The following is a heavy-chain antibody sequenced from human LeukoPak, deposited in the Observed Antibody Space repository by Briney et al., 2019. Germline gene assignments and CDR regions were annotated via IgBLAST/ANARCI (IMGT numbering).Heavy chain of an antibody. CDR1: GYTFTSYG. V-gene: IGHV1-18*01. CDR3: ARAGPSSSWYFDGWFDP. J-gene: IGHJ5*02. Sequence: GASVNLSCKASGYTFTSYGISWVRQAPGQGLEWMGWISAYNGNTNYAQKLQGRVTMTTDTSTSTAYMGLRSLRSDDTAVYYCARAGPSSSWYFDGWFDPWGQGTLVIVSS. CDR2: ISAYNGNT. D-gene: IGHD6-13*01.